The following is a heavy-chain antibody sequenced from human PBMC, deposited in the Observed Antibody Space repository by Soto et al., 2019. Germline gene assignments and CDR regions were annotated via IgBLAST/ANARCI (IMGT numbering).Heavy chain of an antibody. Sequence: PSETPSLTCTVSGGSISSGDYYWSWIRQPPGKGLEWIGYIYYSGSTYYNPSLKSRVTISVDTSKNQFSLKLSSVTAADTAVYYCARDRGYSGYEDYYGMDVWGQGTTVTVSS. D-gene: IGHD5-12*01. J-gene: IGHJ6*02. CDR1: GGSISSGDYY. CDR2: IYYSGST. CDR3: ARDRGYSGYEDYYGMDV. V-gene: IGHV4-30-4*01.